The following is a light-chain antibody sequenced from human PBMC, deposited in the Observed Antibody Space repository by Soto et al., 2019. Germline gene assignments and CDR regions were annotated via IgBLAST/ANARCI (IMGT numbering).Light chain of an antibody. CDR2: DAS. J-gene: IGKJ4*01. Sequence: EIVLTQSPATLSLSPGERATLSCRASQSVSSYLAWYQQKPGQAPRLLIYDASNRATGIPARFSGSGSGTDFTLTISSLEPEYFVVYYCQQRSNWPPLTFGGGTKVEIK. V-gene: IGKV3-11*01. CDR3: QQRSNWPPLT. CDR1: QSVSSY.